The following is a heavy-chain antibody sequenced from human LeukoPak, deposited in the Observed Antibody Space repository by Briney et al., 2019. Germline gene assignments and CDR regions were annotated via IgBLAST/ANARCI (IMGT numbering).Heavy chain of an antibody. CDR2: INPNSGGT. Sequence: ASVKVSCKASGYTFTGYYMHWVRQAPGQGLEWMGRINPNSGGTNYAQKFQGRVTITRDTSISTAYMELSRLRSDDTAVYYCARVPDYYDSSGSRKGYAFDIWGQGTMVTVSS. D-gene: IGHD3-22*01. CDR3: ARVPDYYDSSGSRKGYAFDI. V-gene: IGHV1-2*06. CDR1: GYTFTGYY. J-gene: IGHJ3*02.